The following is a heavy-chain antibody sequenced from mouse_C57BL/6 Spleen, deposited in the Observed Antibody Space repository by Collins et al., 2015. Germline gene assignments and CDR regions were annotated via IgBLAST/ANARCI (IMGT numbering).Heavy chain of an antibody. CDR3: AVVARYWYFDV. J-gene: IGHJ1*03. CDR1: GYTFTSYW. Sequence: QVQLQQPGAELVMPGASVKLSCKASGYTFTSYWMHWVKQRPGQGLEWIGEIDPSDSYTNYNQKFKGKSTLTVDKSSSTAYMQLSGLTSEDSAVYYCAVVARYWYFDVWGTGTTVTVSS. D-gene: IGHD1-1*01. V-gene: IGHV1-69*01. CDR2: IDPSDSYT.